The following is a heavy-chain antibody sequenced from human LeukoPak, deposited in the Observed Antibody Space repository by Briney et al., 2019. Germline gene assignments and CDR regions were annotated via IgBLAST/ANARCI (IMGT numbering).Heavy chain of an antibody. CDR3: AKDSRSPTIPRWFDP. J-gene: IGHJ5*02. Sequence: GGSLRLSCAASGFAFSNYAMTWVRQAPGKGLEWVSAVVGSGSSTYYADSVKGRFTISRDNSKNTLYLQMNSLRTEDTAVYYCAKDSRSPTIPRWFDPWGQGTLVTVSS. V-gene: IGHV3-23*01. CDR2: VVGSGSST. CDR1: GFAFSNYA. D-gene: IGHD3-3*01.